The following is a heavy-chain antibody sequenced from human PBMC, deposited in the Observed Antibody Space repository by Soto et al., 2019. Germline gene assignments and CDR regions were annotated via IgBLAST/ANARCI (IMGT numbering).Heavy chain of an antibody. CDR2: IIPIFGTA. Sequence: SVKVSCKASGGTFSSYAISWVRQAPGQGLEWMGGIIPIFGTANYAQKFQGRVTITADESTSTAYMELSSLRSEDTAVYYCARDRGDYSYGPGDYWGQGTLVTVSS. D-gene: IGHD5-18*01. CDR3: ARDRGDYSYGPGDY. CDR1: GGTFSSYA. J-gene: IGHJ4*02. V-gene: IGHV1-69*13.